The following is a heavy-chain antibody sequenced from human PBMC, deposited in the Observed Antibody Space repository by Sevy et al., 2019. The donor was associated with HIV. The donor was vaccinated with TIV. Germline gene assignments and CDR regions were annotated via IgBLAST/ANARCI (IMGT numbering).Heavy chain of an antibody. J-gene: IGHJ4*02. CDR3: AGAAIDTGDFEY. V-gene: IGHV4-4*07. D-gene: IGHD6-13*01. CDR1: GGSISSYY. Sequence: SETLSLTCTVSGGSISSYYWSWIRQPSGKGLEWIGRIYTSGNTHYNPSHKSRVTMSVDTSKNQFSLNLSYVTAADTAVYYCAGAAIDTGDFEYWGQGTLVTVSS. CDR2: IYTSGNT.